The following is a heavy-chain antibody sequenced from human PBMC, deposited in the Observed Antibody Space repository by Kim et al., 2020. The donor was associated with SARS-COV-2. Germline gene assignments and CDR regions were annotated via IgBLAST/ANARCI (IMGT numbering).Heavy chain of an antibody. CDR1: GFTFSSYG. J-gene: IGHJ4*02. Sequence: GGSLRLSCAASGFTFSSYGMHWVRQAPGKGLEWVAVIWYDGSNKYYADSVKGRFTISRDNSKNTLYLQMNSLRAEDTAVYYCARDAVRGDYFDYWGQGTLVTVSS. D-gene: IGHD3-10*01. CDR2: IWYDGSNK. CDR3: ARDAVRGDYFDY. V-gene: IGHV3-33*01.